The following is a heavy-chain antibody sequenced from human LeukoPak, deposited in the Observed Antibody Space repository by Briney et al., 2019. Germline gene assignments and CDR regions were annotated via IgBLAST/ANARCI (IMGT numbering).Heavy chain of an antibody. D-gene: IGHD3-22*01. CDR2: ISSSVSTF. CDR3: ARDPTYDSSGYGAQYYFDY. J-gene: IGHJ4*02. V-gene: IGHV3-48*03. CDR1: GFTFSSYE. Sequence: GGSLRLSCAASGFTFSSYEMNWFRQAPGKGLDWVSYISSSVSTFYYTDSVKSRFPISRDNAKNSLYLQMNSLRAGDTAVYYCARDPTYDSSGYGAQYYFDYWGQGTLVTVSS.